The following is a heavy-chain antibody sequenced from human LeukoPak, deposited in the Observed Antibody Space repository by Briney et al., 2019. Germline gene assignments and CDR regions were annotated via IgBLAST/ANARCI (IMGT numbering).Heavy chain of an antibody. CDR1: GFTVSSNY. J-gene: IGHJ3*02. Sequence: PGGSLRLSCAASGFTVSSNYMSWVRQAPGKGLEWVSYISSSSSTIYYADSVKGRFTISRDNAKNSLYLQMNSLRAEDTAVYYCARDFGRALIWGQGTMVTVSS. CDR3: ARDFGRALI. V-gene: IGHV3-48*04. D-gene: IGHD1-26*01. CDR2: ISSSSSTI.